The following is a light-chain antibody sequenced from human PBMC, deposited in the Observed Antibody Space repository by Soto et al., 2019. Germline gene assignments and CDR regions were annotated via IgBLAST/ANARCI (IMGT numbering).Light chain of an antibody. CDR3: MQDLQTPRT. CDR2: LGS. CDR1: QSLLHSNGYNY. J-gene: IGKJ1*01. Sequence: DIVMTQSPLSMPVTPGEPASISCRSSQSLLHSNGYNYSDWYLQKPGQSPQLLIYLGSNRASGVPDRFSGSGSGTDFTLKISRVEAEDVGVYYCMQDLQTPRTFGQGTKVEIK. V-gene: IGKV2-28*01.